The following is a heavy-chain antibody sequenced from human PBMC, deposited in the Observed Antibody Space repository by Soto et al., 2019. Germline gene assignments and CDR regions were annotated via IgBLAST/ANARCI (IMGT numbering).Heavy chain of an antibody. Sequence: PGVSLRLSCAASGFTFSSYAMSWVRQAPGKGLEWVSAISGSGGSTYYADSVKGRFTISRDNSKNTLYLQMNSLRAEDTAVYYCANQVIAAASIDYWGQGTLVTVSS. D-gene: IGHD6-13*01. J-gene: IGHJ4*02. CDR1: GFTFSSYA. CDR3: ANQVIAAASIDY. V-gene: IGHV3-23*01. CDR2: ISGSGGST.